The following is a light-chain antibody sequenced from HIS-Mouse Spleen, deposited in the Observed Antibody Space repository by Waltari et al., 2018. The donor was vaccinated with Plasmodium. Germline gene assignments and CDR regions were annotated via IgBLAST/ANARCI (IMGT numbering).Light chain of an antibody. CDR3: QQYDNRPPLFT. V-gene: IGKV1-33*01. J-gene: IGKJ3*01. CDR2: DAS. Sequence: DIQMTQSPSSLSASVGDRVTITCQASQDISNYLNWYQQKPGKAPKLLIYDASNLETGVPAMFSGSGSVTDFTFTISSLQPEDIATYYCQQYDNRPPLFTFGPGTKVDIK. CDR1: QDISNY.